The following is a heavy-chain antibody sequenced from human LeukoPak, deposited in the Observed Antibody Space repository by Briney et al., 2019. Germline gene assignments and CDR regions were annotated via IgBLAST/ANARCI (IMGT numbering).Heavy chain of an antibody. CDR2: IYYNGAT. J-gene: IGHJ4*02. D-gene: IGHD3-22*01. CDR1: GASISTYY. CDR3: ARVGEYYDSSG. V-gene: IGHV4-59*08. Sequence: SETLSLTCTVSGASISTYYWSWIRQPPGKGLEWIGYIYYNGATNYNPSLKSRVTISVDTSKNQFSLKLSSVTAADTAVYYCARVGEYYDSSGWGQGTLVTVSS.